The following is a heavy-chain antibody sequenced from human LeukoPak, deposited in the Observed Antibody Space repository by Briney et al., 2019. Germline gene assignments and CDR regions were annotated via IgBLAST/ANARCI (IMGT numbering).Heavy chain of an antibody. D-gene: IGHD3-10*01. J-gene: IGHJ4*02. CDR1: GYTFTGYY. V-gene: IGHV1-2*02. Sequence: ASVKVSCKASGYTFTGYYMHWVRQAPGQGLEWMGWINPNSGGTNYAQKFQGRVTMTRDTSISTAYMELSRLRSDDTAVYYCASSAGFGELFGRYFDYWGQGTLVTVYS. CDR3: ASSAGFGELFGRYFDY. CDR2: INPNSGGT.